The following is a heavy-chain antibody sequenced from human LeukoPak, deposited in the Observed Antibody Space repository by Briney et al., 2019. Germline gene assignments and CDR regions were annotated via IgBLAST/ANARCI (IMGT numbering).Heavy chain of an antibody. CDR1: GFTFSSYA. V-gene: IGHV3-23*01. J-gene: IGHJ4*02. CDR2: ISDSGGST. Sequence: QPGGSLRLSCEASGFTFSSYAMSWVRQAPGKGLEWVSSISDSGGSTFYADSVKGRFTISRGNSKNTLYLQMNSLRAEDTAIYFCAKRMGDYWGQGTLVTVSS. D-gene: IGHD2-8*01. CDR3: AKRMGDY.